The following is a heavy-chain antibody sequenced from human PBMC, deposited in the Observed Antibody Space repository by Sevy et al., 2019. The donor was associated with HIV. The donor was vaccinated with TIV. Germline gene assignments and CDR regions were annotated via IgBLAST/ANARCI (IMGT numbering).Heavy chain of an antibody. CDR3: VVTKDYFDSSGSPFDY. V-gene: IGHV1-24*01. CDR1: GYTLSEFS. Sequence: ASVKVSCKVSGYTLSEFSMHWVRQAPAKGLEWIGSFDPEDGETIYAQNFQGRITMTEDTSTDTAYMELSSLRSEDTAVFYCVVTKDYFDSSGSPFDYWGQGTLVTVSS. CDR2: FDPEDGET. J-gene: IGHJ4*02. D-gene: IGHD3-22*01.